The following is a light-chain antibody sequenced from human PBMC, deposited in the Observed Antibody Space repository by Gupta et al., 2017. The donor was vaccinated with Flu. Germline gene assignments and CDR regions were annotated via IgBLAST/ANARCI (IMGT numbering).Light chain of an antibody. Sequence: SITISCTGTSSDVGGYNYVCWYQQHPGKAPKLRIYEVRRWPAGYAHRFSGSKSGNTASLTISGLQAEDEADYYGSSYTSRGTVVFGGGTKLSVL. CDR2: EVR. CDR1: SSDVGGYNY. J-gene: IGLJ2*01. CDR3: SSYTSRGTVV. V-gene: IGLV2-14*01.